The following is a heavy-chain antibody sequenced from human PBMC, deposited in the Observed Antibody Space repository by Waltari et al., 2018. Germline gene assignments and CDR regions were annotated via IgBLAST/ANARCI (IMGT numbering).Heavy chain of an antibody. J-gene: IGHJ3*02. Sequence: HLQLLESGPGLVKPSETLSLTCTIPGRSFRNSGYYSGRIRQPPGKGLEWIGSIYYSGSTYYNPSLKSRFTISVDTSKNQFSLKLSSVTAADTAVYYCVLPRIVGATTDAFDIWGQGTMVTVSS. CDR3: VLPRIVGATTDAFDI. D-gene: IGHD1-26*01. CDR1: GRSFRNSGYY. V-gene: IGHV4-39*07. CDR2: IYYSGST.